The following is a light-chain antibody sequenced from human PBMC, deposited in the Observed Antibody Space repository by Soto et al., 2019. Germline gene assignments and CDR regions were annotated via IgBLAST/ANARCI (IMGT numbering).Light chain of an antibody. Sequence: DDVMTQSQLSLPVTLGQPASISCRSSQSLVYNDGNTYLDWFQQRPGQSPRRLIYEVSNWDSGVPERFSGSGSGIDFTLKISRVEDEDVGVYYFMRGTHCLGTFGQGTKVEIK. CDR1: QSLVYNDGNTY. J-gene: IGKJ1*01. CDR2: EVS. V-gene: IGKV2D-30*01. CDR3: MRGTHCLGT.